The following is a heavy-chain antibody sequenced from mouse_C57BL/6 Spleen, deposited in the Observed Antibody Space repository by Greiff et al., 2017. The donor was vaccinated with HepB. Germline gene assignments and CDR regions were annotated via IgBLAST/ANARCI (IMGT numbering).Heavy chain of an antibody. V-gene: IGHV3-1*01. CDR3: ARGPYDGYSYYFDY. Sequence: EVQLVESGPGMVKPSQSLSLTCTVTGYSITSGYDWHWIRHFPGNKLEWMGYISYSGSTNYNPSLKSRISITHDTSKNHFFLKLNSVTTEDTATYYCARGPYDGYSYYFDYWGQGTTLTVSS. CDR2: ISYSGST. D-gene: IGHD2-3*01. J-gene: IGHJ2*01. CDR1: GYSITSGYD.